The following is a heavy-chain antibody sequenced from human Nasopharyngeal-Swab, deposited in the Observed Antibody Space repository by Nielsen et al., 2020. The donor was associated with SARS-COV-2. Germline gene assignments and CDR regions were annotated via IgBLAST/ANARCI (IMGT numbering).Heavy chain of an antibody. D-gene: IGHD5-12*01. J-gene: IGHJ4*02. V-gene: IGHV4-30-4*01. Sequence: WTRQPPGKGLEWIGYIYYSGSTYYNPSLKSRVTISVDTSKNQFSLKLSSVTAADTAVYYCAREGEGSGYNWGQGTLVTVSS. CDR3: AREGEGSGYN. CDR2: IYYSGST.